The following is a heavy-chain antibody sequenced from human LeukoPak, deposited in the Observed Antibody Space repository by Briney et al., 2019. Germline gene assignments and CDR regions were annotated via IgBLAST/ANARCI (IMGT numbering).Heavy chain of an antibody. V-gene: IGHV3-15*01. CDR3: TTGSRRFSGSYYI. D-gene: IGHD3-10*01. CDR2: IKSKTDGGTT. CDR1: GFTFSNAW. J-gene: IGHJ4*02. Sequence: PGGSLRLSCAASGFTFSNAWMSWVRQAPGKGLEWVGRIKSKTDGGTTDYAAPVKGRFTISRDDSKNTLYLQMNSLKTEDTAVCYCTTGSRRFSGSYYIWGQGTLVTVSS.